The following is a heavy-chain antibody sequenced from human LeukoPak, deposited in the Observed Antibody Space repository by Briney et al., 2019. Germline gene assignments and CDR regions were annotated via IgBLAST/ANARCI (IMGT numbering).Heavy chain of an antibody. Sequence: GGSLRLSCAASGFTFSSYSMNWVRQAAGRGLEWVSSISSSSSYIYYADSVKGRFTISRDNAKNSLYLQMNSLRAEDTAVYYCASMSGRDGYIQWVDAFDIWGQGTMVTVSS. J-gene: IGHJ3*02. D-gene: IGHD5-24*01. CDR2: ISSSSSYI. CDR3: ASMSGRDGYIQWVDAFDI. CDR1: GFTFSSYS. V-gene: IGHV3-21*01.